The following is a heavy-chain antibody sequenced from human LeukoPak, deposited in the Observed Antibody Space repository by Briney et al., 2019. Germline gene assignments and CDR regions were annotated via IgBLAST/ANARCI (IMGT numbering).Heavy chain of an antibody. D-gene: IGHD2-15*01. CDR2: INTDGNIT. CDR1: GFTFSNYW. Sequence: GGSLRLSCAASGFTFSNYWMHWVRQAPGKGPVWVSRINTDGNITTYADSVKGRFSISRDNAKNALYLQMNGLRAEDTAVFYCARELSGSISRHFDYWGQGTLVTVSS. V-gene: IGHV3-74*01. CDR3: ARELSGSISRHFDY. J-gene: IGHJ4*02.